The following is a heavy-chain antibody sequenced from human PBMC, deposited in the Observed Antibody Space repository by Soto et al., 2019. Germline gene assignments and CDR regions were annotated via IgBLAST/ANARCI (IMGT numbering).Heavy chain of an antibody. Sequence: QVQLQQWGAGLLKPSETPSLTCAVYGGSFSGYYWSWIRQPPGKGLEWIGEINHSGSTNSNPSLKRRATVSVDTSKTQFSLRLISVTAADTAVYYCARGPYCSGGSCYSKWFDPWGQGTLVTVSS. V-gene: IGHV4-34*01. CDR1: GGSFSGYY. J-gene: IGHJ5*02. CDR2: INHSGST. D-gene: IGHD2-15*01. CDR3: ARGPYCSGGSCYSKWFDP.